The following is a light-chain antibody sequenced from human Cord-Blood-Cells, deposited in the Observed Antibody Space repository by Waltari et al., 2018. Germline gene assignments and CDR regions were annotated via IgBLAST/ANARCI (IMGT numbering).Light chain of an antibody. CDR3: QQSYSTLA. CDR1: QSISSY. J-gene: IGKJ1*01. V-gene: IGKV1-39*01. CDR2: AAS. Sequence: DIQMTQSPSSLSASVGDRVTITCRASQSISSYLNWYQQKPGKAPKLLIYAASSLHIGGPSRFRVSVSGPECPVTSISAQPEDFATYYCQQSYSTLAFGQGTKVEIK.